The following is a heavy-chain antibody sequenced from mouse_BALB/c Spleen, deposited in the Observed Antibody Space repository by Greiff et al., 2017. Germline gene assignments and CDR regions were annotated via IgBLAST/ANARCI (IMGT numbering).Heavy chain of an antibody. CDR1: GFTFSSFG. V-gene: IGHV5-17*02. CDR3: ARSGDYGYYFDY. D-gene: IGHD1-1*01. J-gene: IGHJ2*01. CDR2: ISSGSSTI. Sequence: EVKVVESGGGLVQPGGSRKLSCAASGFTFSSFGMHWVRQAPEKGLEWVAYISSGSSTIYYADTVKGRFTISRDNPKNTLFLQMTSLRSEDTAMYYCARSGDYGYYFDYWGQGTTLTVSS.